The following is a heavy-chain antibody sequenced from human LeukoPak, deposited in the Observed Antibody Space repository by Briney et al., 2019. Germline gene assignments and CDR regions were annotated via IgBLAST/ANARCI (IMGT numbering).Heavy chain of an antibody. CDR3: ARETYYDILTGYLDY. CDR1: GFTFSSYS. Sequence: GGSLRLSCAASGFTFSSYSMNWVRQAPGKGLEWVAVICSGGSNKYYADSVKGRFTISRDNSKNTLYLQMNSLRAEDTAVYYCARETYYDILTGYLDYWGQGTLGTVSS. CDR2: ICSGGSNK. J-gene: IGHJ4*02. D-gene: IGHD3-9*01. V-gene: IGHV3-33*08.